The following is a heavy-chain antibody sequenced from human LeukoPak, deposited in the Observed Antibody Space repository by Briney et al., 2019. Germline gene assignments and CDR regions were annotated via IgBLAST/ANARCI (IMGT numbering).Heavy chain of an antibody. V-gene: IGHV1-2*02. J-gene: IGHJ4*02. D-gene: IGHD4-11*01. CDR2: INPNNGGT. Sequence: ASVKVSCKASGYTFTDSYIHWVRQAPGQGFEWMGWINPNNGGTNYAQKFQGRVTMTRDTSISTAYMDLTTLTSDDTAVYYCARDLNPRSTVNNNYWGQGTLVTVSS. CDR3: ARDLNPRSTVNNNY. CDR1: GYTFTDSY.